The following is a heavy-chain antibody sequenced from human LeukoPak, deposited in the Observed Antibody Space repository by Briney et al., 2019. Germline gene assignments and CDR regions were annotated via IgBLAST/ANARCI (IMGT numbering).Heavy chain of an antibody. J-gene: IGHJ5*02. CDR3: ARHPMSGSSSNWFDP. CDR1: GGSISSSSYY. CDR2: IYYSGST. D-gene: IGHD6-13*01. V-gene: IGHV4-39*07. Sequence: SETLSLTCTVSGGSISSSSYYWGWIRQPPGKGLEWIGSIYYSGSTYYNPSLKSRVTISVDTSKNQFSLKLSSVTAADTAVYYCARHPMSGSSSNWFDPWGQGTLVTVSS.